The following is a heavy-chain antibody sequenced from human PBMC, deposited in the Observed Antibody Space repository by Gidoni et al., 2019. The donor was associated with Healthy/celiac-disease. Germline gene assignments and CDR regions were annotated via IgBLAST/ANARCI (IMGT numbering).Heavy chain of an antibody. V-gene: IGHV4-59*01. J-gene: IGHJ4*02. CDR1: GGSISSYY. CDR3: ARVFSSCWYINDY. CDR2: LYYSGST. Sequence: QVQLQEAGPGLVKPSETLSLTCTVSGGSISSYYWSWIRHPPGKGLEWIGYLYYSGSTNYNPSLKSRVTISVDTSKNQFSLKLSSVTAADTAVYSCARVFSSCWYINDYWGQGTLVTVSS. D-gene: IGHD6-19*01.